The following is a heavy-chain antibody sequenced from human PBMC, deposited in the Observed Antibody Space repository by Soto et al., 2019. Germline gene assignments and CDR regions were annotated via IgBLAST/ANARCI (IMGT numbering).Heavy chain of an antibody. V-gene: IGHV1-46*03. Sequence: ASVKVSXKASGYTFTSYYMHWVRQAPGQGLEGMGIINPSGGSTSYAQKFQGRVTMTRDTSTSTVYMELSSLRSEDTAVYYCARVDYMITFGGVIVSGAFDIWGQGTMVTVSS. J-gene: IGHJ3*02. CDR1: GYTFTSYY. CDR3: ARVDYMITFGGVIVSGAFDI. CDR2: INPSGGST. D-gene: IGHD3-16*02.